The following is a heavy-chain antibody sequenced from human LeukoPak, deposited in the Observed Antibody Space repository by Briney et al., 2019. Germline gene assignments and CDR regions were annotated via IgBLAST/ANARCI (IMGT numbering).Heavy chain of an antibody. CDR2: IYPGDSDT. CDR3: ARRTNDFWSGSAYYYYMDV. D-gene: IGHD3-3*01. CDR1: GYSFTSYW. V-gene: IGHV5-51*01. J-gene: IGHJ6*03. Sequence: GESLKISCKGSGYSFTSYWIGWVRQMPGKGLEWMGIIYPGDSDTRYSPSFQGQVTISADKSISTAYLQWSSLKASDTAMYYCARRTNDFWSGSAYYYYMDVWGKGTTVTVSS.